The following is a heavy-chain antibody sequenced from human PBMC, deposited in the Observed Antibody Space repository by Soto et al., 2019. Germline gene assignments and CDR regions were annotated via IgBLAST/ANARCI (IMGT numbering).Heavy chain of an antibody. V-gene: IGHV3-23*01. Sequence: PGGSLRLSCAASGFTFSSSAMSWVRQAPGKGLEWVSTITGSGSSTYYTDSVKGRFTISRDNSKNTLYLHMNSLRAEDTAVYYCAKVQEFCGFNCYIVDSWGQGVLVTVSS. CDR2: ITGSGSST. J-gene: IGHJ4*02. D-gene: IGHD2-21*02. CDR1: GFTFSSSA. CDR3: AKVQEFCGFNCYIVDS.